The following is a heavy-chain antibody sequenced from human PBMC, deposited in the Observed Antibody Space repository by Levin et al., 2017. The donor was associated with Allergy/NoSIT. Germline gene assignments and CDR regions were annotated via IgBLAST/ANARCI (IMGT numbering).Heavy chain of an antibody. CDR3: AKRGCSGGSCYSGLGAFDI. Sequence: LSLTCAASGFTYTSYAMSWVRQAPGKGLEWVSAISSDSGGSTWYADSVKGRFTISRDNSKNTLYLQLNSLRAEDTAVYYCAKRGCSGGSCYSGLGAFDIWGQGTMVTVSS. CDR1: GFTYTSYA. D-gene: IGHD2-15*01. J-gene: IGHJ3*02. V-gene: IGHV3-23*01. CDR2: ISSDSGGST.